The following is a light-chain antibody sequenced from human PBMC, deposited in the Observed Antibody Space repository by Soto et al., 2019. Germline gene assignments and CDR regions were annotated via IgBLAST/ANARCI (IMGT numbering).Light chain of an antibody. CDR3: QSYDSSLSGYV. CDR2: GNH. J-gene: IGLJ1*01. CDR1: SSNIGAPYD. V-gene: IGLV1-40*01. Sequence: QSVLTQPPSVSEAPRQRVTISCSGSSSNIGAPYDVNWYRQLPGTVPKLLIYGNHNRPSGVPDRFSGSKSGTSASLAITGLQAEDEADYYCQSYDSSLSGYVFGTGTKVTVL.